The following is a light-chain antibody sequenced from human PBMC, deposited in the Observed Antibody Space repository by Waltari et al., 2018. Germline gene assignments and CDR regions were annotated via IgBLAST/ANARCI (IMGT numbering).Light chain of an antibody. CDR1: QSLLYTSNNKNY. J-gene: IGKJ4*01. V-gene: IGKV4-1*01. CDR3: QQYYGGLPVT. Sequence: DIVMTQSPDSLAVSLGERATINCKSSQSLLYTSNNKNYLAWYQQKPGQPPKVLIYWGSTRQAGVPDRFSGSGSGTDFTLTISSLQAADVAVYYCQQYYGGLPVTFGGWTKVEIK. CDR2: WGS.